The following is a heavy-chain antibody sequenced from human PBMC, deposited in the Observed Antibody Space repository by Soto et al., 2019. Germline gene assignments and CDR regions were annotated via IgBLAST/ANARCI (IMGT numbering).Heavy chain of an antibody. CDR1: GGSISSGGYY. Sequence: QVQLQESGPGLVKPSQTLSLTCTVSGGSISSGGYYWSWIRQHPGKGLEWIGYIYYSGSTYYNPSLTSRVTTSVDTSKNQFSLKLSSVTAADTAVYYCARSSTSANYFDYWGQGTLVTVSS. CDR2: IYYSGST. CDR3: ARSSTSANYFDY. J-gene: IGHJ4*02. D-gene: IGHD2-2*01. V-gene: IGHV4-31*03.